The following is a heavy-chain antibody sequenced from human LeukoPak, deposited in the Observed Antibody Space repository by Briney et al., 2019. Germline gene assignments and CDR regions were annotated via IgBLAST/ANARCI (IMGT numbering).Heavy chain of an antibody. Sequence: GGSLRLSCTVSGFTVSSNSMSWVRQAPGKGLEWVSFIYSDNTHYSDSVKGRFTISRDSSKNTLYLQMSSLRAEDTAVYYCAKDLMRDRWFGESWGQGTLVTVSS. D-gene: IGHD3-10*01. CDR1: GFTVSSNS. J-gene: IGHJ5*02. V-gene: IGHV3-66*03. CDR3: AKDLMRDRWFGES. CDR2: IYSDNT.